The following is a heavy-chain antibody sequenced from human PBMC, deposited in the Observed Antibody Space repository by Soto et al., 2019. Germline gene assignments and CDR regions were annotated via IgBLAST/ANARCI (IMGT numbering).Heavy chain of an antibody. J-gene: IGHJ4*02. V-gene: IGHV1-46*03. CDR1: GYTFTSYY. CDR3: ARPRMIFGVVTITPGEFDY. Sequence: GASVKVSCKASGYTFTSYYMHWVRQAPGQGLEWMGIINPSGGSTSYAQKFQGRVTMTRDTSTSTVYMELSSLRSEDTAVYYCARPRMIFGVVTITPGEFDYWGQGTLVTVSS. D-gene: IGHD3-3*01. CDR2: INPSGGST.